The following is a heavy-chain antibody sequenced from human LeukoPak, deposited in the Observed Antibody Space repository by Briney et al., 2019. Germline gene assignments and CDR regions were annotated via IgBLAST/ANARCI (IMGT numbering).Heavy chain of an antibody. Sequence: GASVKVSCKASGYTFTGYYMHWVRQAPGQGLEWMGWINPNSGGTNYAQKFQGRVTMITDTSTSTAYMELRSLRSDDTAVYYCAREGSSGYYYGYWGQGTLVTVSS. CDR2: INPNSGGT. D-gene: IGHD3-22*01. CDR3: AREGSSGYYYGY. V-gene: IGHV1-2*02. J-gene: IGHJ4*02. CDR1: GYTFTGYY.